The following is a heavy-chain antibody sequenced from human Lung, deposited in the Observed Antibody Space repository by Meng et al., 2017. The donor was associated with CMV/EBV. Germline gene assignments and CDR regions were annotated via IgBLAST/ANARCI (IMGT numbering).Heavy chain of an antibody. D-gene: IGHD3-22*01. V-gene: IGHV3-23*01. CDR1: GFTFSDYV. Sequence: SCAASGFTFSDYVMSWVRQAPGKGLEWVSGIRGSGDTTYYADFVRGRFTISRDSSKNTLYVQMNSVRAEDTAVYYCAKSVAYCDSSGHLSGYYFDYXGQGXLVTVSS. CDR2: IRGSGDTT. CDR3: AKSVAYCDSSGHLSGYYFDY. J-gene: IGHJ4*02.